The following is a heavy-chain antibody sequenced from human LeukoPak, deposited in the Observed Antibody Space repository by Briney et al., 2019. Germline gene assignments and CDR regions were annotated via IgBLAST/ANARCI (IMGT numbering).Heavy chain of an antibody. CDR3: ARVDYYDRSGYFDY. CDR2: IYPGDSDT. J-gene: IGHJ4*02. V-gene: IGHV5-51*01. Sequence: GESLKISCEGSGYSFSSYWLGWVRQMPGKGLEWMGIIYPGDSDTRYSPSFQGQVTISADKSFSTAYLQWSSLKASDTAMYYCARVDYYDRSGYFDYWGQGTQVTVSS. CDR1: GYSFSSYW. D-gene: IGHD3-22*01.